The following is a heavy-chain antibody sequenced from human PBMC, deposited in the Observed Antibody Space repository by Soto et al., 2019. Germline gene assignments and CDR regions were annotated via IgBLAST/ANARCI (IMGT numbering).Heavy chain of an antibody. J-gene: IGHJ6*02. CDR1: GFTFSSYA. Sequence: GGSLRLSCAASGFTFSSYAMRWVRQAPGKGLEWVAVISYDGSNKYYADSVKGRFTISRDNSKNTLYLQMNSLRAEDTAVYYCARRRGGRDCSSTSCRYYYYYYGMDVWGQGTTVTVSS. CDR3: ARRRGGRDCSSTSCRYYYYYYGMDV. CDR2: ISYDGSNK. V-gene: IGHV3-30-3*01. D-gene: IGHD2-2*01.